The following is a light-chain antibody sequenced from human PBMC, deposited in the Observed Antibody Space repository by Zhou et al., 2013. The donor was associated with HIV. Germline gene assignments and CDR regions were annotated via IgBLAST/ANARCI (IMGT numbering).Light chain of an antibody. CDR1: QTIRTY. J-gene: IGKJ1*01. CDR2: GAS. Sequence: IQMTQSPSSLSASVGDRVTITCRTSQTIRTYLNWYQQKPGKAPNLLIYGASILQSGVPSRFSGGGSGTDFTPTISSLQPEDFATYFCQQTFSTPTWTFGQGTKVEIK. V-gene: IGKV1-39*01. CDR3: QQTFSTPTWT.